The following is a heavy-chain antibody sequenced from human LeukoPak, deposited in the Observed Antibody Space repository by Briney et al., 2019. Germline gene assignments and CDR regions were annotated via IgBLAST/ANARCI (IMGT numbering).Heavy chain of an antibody. CDR3: AKEGSGWYKSLDY. V-gene: IGHV3-30*02. CDR1: GFTFSSYG. CDR2: IRYDGSNK. D-gene: IGHD6-19*01. J-gene: IGHJ4*02. Sequence: SGGSLRLSCAASGFTFSSYGMHWVRQAPGKGLEWVAFIRYDGSNKYYADSVKGRFTISRDNSKNTLYLQMNSLRAEDTAVYYCAKEGSGWYKSLDYWGQGTLVTVSS.